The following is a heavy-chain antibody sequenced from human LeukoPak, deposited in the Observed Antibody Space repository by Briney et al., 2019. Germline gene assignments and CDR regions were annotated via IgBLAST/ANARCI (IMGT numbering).Heavy chain of an antibody. J-gene: IGHJ4*02. D-gene: IGHD3-22*01. V-gene: IGHV4-59*01. CDR3: ARARLDSSGRFDY. CDR1: GGSISSYY. Sequence: SETLSLTCTVSGGSISSYYWSWIRQSPGKGLEWIGYIYYGRSTDYNPSLKSRGTISKDTTKTQFSLRLSSVTAADTAVYYCARARLDSSGRFDYWGQGTRVSVS. CDR2: IYYGRST.